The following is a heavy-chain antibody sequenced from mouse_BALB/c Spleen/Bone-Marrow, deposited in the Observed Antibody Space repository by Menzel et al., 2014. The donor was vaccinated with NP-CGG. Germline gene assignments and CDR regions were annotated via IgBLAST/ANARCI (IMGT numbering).Heavy chain of an antibody. CDR1: GFTFSSYY. J-gene: IGHJ3*01. D-gene: IGHD2-14*01. V-gene: IGHV5-6-2*01. Sequence: EVQLVESGGGLVNLGGSLKLSCAASGFTFSSYYMSWVRQTPEKRLELVAAINGNGGNTYYPDTVKGRFTISRDNAKNTLYLQMSILKAEDTALYYCVRRCYRFSWFPHWGQGTLVTVSA. CDR3: VRRCYRFSWFPH. CDR2: INGNGGNT.